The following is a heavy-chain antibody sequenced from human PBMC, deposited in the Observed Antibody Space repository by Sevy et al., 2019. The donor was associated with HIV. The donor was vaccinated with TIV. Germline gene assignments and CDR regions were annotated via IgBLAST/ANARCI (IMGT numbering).Heavy chain of an antibody. D-gene: IGHD6-13*01. V-gene: IGHV1-18*01. J-gene: IGHJ4*02. CDR3: ARGYSSTYYGSVDY. CDR2: ISGFNGNT. CDR1: SYTFSNYG. Sequence: ASVKVSCKASSYTFSNYGITWVRQAPGQGLEWVGWISGFNGNTKYAQKFQGGVTVTTDTSTTTVYMELRSLRSDDTAVYYCARGYSSTYYGSVDYWGQGTLVTVSS.